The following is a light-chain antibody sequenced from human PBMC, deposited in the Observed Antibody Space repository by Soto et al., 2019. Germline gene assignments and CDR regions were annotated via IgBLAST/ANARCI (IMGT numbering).Light chain of an antibody. V-gene: IGLV2-14*03. CDR1: SSDVGVYNY. J-gene: IGLJ1*01. CDR2: DVN. Sequence: QSALTQPASVSGSPGQSITISCSGTSSDVGVYNYVSWYQHHPGKAPQLIIFDVNNRPSGVSSRFSGSKSGTTASLTISGLQAEDEAEYFCTSYTVNTLLAFGTGTKLTVL. CDR3: TSYTVNTLLA.